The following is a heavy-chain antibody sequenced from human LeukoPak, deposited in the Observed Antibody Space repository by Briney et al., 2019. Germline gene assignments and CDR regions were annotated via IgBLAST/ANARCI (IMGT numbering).Heavy chain of an antibody. Sequence: GGSLRPSCAASGFTLSNAWMGWVRQAPGKGLEWVGRIHTKAEGATTEYAAPVKGRFTISRDDPKNTLYLQMSSLKAEDTAVYYCTTYLLTASIGEFWGQGTLVTVSS. CDR3: TTYLLTASIGEF. CDR1: GFTLSNAW. J-gene: IGHJ4*02. CDR2: IHTKAEGATT. V-gene: IGHV3-15*05. D-gene: IGHD3-9*01.